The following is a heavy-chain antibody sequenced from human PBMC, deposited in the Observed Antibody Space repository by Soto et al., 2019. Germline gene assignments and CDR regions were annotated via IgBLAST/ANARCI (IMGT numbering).Heavy chain of an antibody. D-gene: IGHD3-22*01. V-gene: IGHV3-7*05. CDR3: ARMRGYSYFDS. CDR2: IQQDGSEK. CDR1: GFTFSNYW. J-gene: IGHJ4*02. Sequence: VGSLRLSCAASGFTFSNYWMSWVRQAPGKGLEWVANIQQDGSEKSYVDSVKGRFTISRDNAKNSLFLQMNSLRAEDTAVYYCARMRGYSYFDSWGQGTLVTVSS.